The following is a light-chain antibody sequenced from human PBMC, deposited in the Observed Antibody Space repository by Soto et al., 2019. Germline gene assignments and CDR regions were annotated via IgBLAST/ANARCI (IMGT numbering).Light chain of an antibody. CDR3: QSYDSSLSGYV. CDR2: YDD. Sequence: QSVLTQPPSVSEVPRQRVSISCSGSNSNIGNNAVNWYQQLPGKTPKLLIYYDDLLPSGVSDRFSGSKSGTSASLAISGLQSEDEADYYCQSYDSSLSGYVFGTGTKLTVL. CDR1: NSNIGNNA. J-gene: IGLJ1*01. V-gene: IGLV1-36*01.